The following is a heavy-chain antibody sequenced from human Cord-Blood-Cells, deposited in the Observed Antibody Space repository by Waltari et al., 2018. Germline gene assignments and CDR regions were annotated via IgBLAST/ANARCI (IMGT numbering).Heavy chain of an antibody. CDR1: GFTFSRYG. CDR2: ISYDGSNK. J-gene: IGHJ4*02. D-gene: IGHD2-15*01. CDR3: AKDRGSQGGFLDY. V-gene: IGHV3-30*18. Sequence: QVQLVESGGGVVQPGRSLRLSCAASGFTFSRYGMHWVRQAPGKGLEWVAVISYDGSNKYYADSVKGRFTISRDNSKNTLYLQMNSLRAEDTAVYYCAKDRGSQGGFLDYWGQGTLVTVSS.